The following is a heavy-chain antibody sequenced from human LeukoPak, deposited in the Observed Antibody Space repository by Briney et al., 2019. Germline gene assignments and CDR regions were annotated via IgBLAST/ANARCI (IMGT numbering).Heavy chain of an antibody. D-gene: IGHD6-13*01. CDR1: GYTLTSNY. Sequence: ASVKVSCKASGYTLTSNYIHWVRQAPGQGLEWVGWINPNSGGTNYAQKFQGRVTMTRDTSISTAYTELSRLRSDDTAVYYCARDKRGRSSSWYYDYWGQGTLVTVSS. CDR3: ARDKRGRSSSWYYDY. CDR2: INPNSGGT. J-gene: IGHJ4*02. V-gene: IGHV1-2*02.